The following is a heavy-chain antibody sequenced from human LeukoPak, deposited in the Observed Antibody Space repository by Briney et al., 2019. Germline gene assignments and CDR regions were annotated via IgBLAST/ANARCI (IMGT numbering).Heavy chain of an antibody. V-gene: IGHV3-23*01. CDR1: GLTFSSYA. CDR3: AKPLSTGPYRYYFDY. CDR2: ISGSGGST. J-gene: IGHJ4*02. D-gene: IGHD1-1*01. Sequence: GGSLRLSCAASGLTFSSYAMNWVRQAPGKGLEWVSAISGSGGSTYYADSVKGRFTISRDNSKNTLYLQMNSLRAEDTAVYYCAKPLSTGPYRYYFDYWGQGTLVTVSS.